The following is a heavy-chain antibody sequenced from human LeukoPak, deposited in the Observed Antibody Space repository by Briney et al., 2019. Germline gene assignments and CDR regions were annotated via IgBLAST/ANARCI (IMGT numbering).Heavy chain of an antibody. CDR3: ARGDIVATISLYSFDY. CDR1: GYTFTGYY. J-gene: IGHJ4*02. V-gene: IGHV1-2*02. CDR2: INPNSGGT. Sequence: GASVKVSCKASGYTFTGYYMHWVRQAPGQGLEWMGWINPNSGGTNYAQKFQGRVTMTRDTSISTAYMELSRLRSDDTAVYYCARGDIVATISLYSFDYWGQGTLVTVSS. D-gene: IGHD5-12*01.